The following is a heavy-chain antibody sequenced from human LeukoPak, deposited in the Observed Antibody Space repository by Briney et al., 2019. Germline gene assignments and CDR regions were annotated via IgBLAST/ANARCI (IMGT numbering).Heavy chain of an antibody. CDR3: ARERAYFDFWSGPAY. CDR1: GFTFSSYA. J-gene: IGHJ4*02. D-gene: IGHD3-3*01. Sequence: GGSLRLSCAASGFTFSSYAMHWVRQAPGKGLEWVAVISYDGSNKYYADSVKGRFTISRDNAKNTLYLQMNSLRAEDTAVYYCARERAYFDFWSGPAYWGQGTLVTVSS. CDR2: ISYDGSNK. V-gene: IGHV3-30-3*01.